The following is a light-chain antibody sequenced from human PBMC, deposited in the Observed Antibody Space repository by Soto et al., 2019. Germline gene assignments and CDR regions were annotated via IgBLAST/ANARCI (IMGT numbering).Light chain of an antibody. CDR1: QSIFSF. CDR3: QYSYSTPQPWT. V-gene: IGKV1-39*01. J-gene: IGKJ1*01. Sequence: DIEMTQSPASLSASVGDRVTITCRASQSIFSFLTWYQQKPGKAPKLLIYAASSLHSGVPSRFSGSGSGTDFTLTLTSLQPEAFATYYCQYSYSTPQPWTFGQGTKVEIK. CDR2: AAS.